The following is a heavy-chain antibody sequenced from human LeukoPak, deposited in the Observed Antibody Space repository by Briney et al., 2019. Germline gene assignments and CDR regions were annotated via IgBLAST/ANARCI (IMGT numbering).Heavy chain of an antibody. CDR1: GFTFSSYS. D-gene: IGHD3-3*01. Sequence: GGSLRLSCAASGFTFSSYSMNWVRQAPGKGLEWVSSISSSSSYIYYADSVKGRFNISRDNAKNSLYLQMNSLRAEDTAVYYCARDDYDFWSGHSPYGMDVWGQGTTVTVSS. V-gene: IGHV3-21*01. CDR2: ISSSSSYI. CDR3: ARDDYDFWSGHSPYGMDV. J-gene: IGHJ6*02.